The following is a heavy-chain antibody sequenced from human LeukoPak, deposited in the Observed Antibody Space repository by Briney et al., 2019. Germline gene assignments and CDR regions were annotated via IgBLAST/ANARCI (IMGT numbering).Heavy chain of an antibody. CDR1: GFTFDDYD. J-gene: IGHJ3*02. D-gene: IGHD4-11*01. Sequence: PGRSLRLSCAASGFTFDDYDMHWVRQAPGKGLEWVSGITWNSHSIAYAGSVKGRFTISRDNAKNSLYLQMNSLRAEDTALYYCSRRDYSNHGGAFDIWGQGTMVTVSS. V-gene: IGHV3-9*01. CDR3: SRRDYSNHGGAFDI. CDR2: ITWNSHSI.